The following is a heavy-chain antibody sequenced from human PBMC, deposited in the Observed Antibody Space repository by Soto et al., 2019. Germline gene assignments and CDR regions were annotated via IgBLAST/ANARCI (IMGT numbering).Heavy chain of an antibody. CDR2: IYYSGRT. D-gene: IGHD1-26*01. J-gene: IGHJ4*02. Sequence: SETLSLTCTVSGGAIMNGDYYWSWIRQPPGKGLEWIGYIYYSGRTDYSPALKSRVTISVDTSENQFSLELSSVTAADTAVYYCARVNLVRAAYSFDSWGQGTLVTVSS. V-gene: IGHV4-30-4*01. CDR3: ARVNLVRAAYSFDS. CDR1: GGAIMNGDYY.